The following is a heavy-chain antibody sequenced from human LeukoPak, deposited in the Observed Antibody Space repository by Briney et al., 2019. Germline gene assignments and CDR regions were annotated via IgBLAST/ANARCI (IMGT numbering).Heavy chain of an antibody. CDR3: ATSRGGTSFDY. J-gene: IGHJ4*02. Sequence: GASVKVSCKASGGTFSSYAISWVRQAPGQGLEWMGWMDPNSGGTNYAQRFQGRVTMTRDTSISTAYMELTRLRFDDTAVFYCATSRGGTSFDYWGQGTLVTVSS. CDR1: GGTFSSYA. D-gene: IGHD2-2*01. CDR2: MDPNSGGT. V-gene: IGHV1-2*02.